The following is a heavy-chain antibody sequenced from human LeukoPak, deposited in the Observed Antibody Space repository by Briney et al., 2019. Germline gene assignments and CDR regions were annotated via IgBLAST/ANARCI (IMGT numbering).Heavy chain of an antibody. J-gene: IGHJ4*02. V-gene: IGHV4-61*02. Sequence: SQTLSLTCAVSGDSIDNPTFYWSWIRQPAGKGLEWIGRVYSSGSTNYNPSLQSRLTISVDSSKNQFSPRLNSVTAADTAVYYCVGIGITEPRLEYWGQGTLVSVSS. CDR2: VYSSGST. CDR1: GDSIDNPTFY. CDR3: VGIGITEPRLEY. D-gene: IGHD3-10*01.